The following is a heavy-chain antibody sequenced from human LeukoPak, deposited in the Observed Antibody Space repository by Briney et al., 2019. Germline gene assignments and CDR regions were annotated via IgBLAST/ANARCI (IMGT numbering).Heavy chain of an antibody. CDR1: GGSISSSSYY. V-gene: IGHV4-39*07. J-gene: IGHJ2*01. CDR2: IYYSGST. CDR3: ARRQSNFRRWLQVSRYFDL. Sequence: ASETLSLTCTVSGGSISSSSYYWGWIRQPPGKGLEWIGSIYYSGSTYYNPSLKSRVTISVDTSKNQFSLKLSSVTAADTAVYYCARRQSNFRRWLQVSRYFDLWGRGTLVTVSS. D-gene: IGHD5-24*01.